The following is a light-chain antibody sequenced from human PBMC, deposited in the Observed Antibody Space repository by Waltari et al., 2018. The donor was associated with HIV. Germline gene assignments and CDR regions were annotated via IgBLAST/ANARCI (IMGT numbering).Light chain of an antibody. V-gene: IGLV1-44*01. Sequence: QSVLIQPPSASGTPGQRISISCSGRRSNIGMNTVTWYPVVPGTVPKLRTYANQRRPSGVPNRFAGSKSGTSSSLAISGLQSDDEAEYYCAAWDDMLDGHYVFGPGTKVTVL. CDR1: RSNIGMNT. J-gene: IGLJ1*01. CDR2: ANQ. CDR3: AAWDDMLDGHYV.